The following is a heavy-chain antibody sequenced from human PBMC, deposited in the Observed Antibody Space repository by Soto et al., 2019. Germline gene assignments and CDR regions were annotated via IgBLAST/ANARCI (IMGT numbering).Heavy chain of an antibody. Sequence: QVQLVESGGGVVQPGRSLRLSCAASGFTFSSYGMHWVRQAPGKGLEWVAVISYDGSNKYYADSVKGRFTISRDNSKNTLYLQMNSLRAEDTAVYYCAKDARLRINYCGMDVGGQGTTVTVSS. CDR3: AKDARLRINYCGMDV. CDR2: ISYDGSNK. CDR1: GFTFSSYG. D-gene: IGHD4-17*01. J-gene: IGHJ6*02. V-gene: IGHV3-30*18.